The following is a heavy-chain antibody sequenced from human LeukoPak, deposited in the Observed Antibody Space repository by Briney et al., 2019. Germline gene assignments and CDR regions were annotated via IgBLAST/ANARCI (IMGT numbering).Heavy chain of an antibody. CDR3: ARGEVIAAAGRGAIDY. V-gene: IGHV1-69*06. CDR1: GGTFSSYA. D-gene: IGHD6-13*01. CDR2: IIPIFGTA. Sequence: SVKVSCKASGGTFSSYAISWVRQAPGQGLEWMGGIIPIFGTANYAQKFQGRVTITADKSTSTAYMELSSLRSEDTVVYYCARGEVIAAAGRGAIDYWGQGTLVTVSS. J-gene: IGHJ4*02.